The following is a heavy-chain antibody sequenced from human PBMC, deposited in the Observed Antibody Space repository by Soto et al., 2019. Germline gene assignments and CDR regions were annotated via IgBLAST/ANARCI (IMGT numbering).Heavy chain of an antibody. CDR2: IYAGGTT. V-gene: IGHV3-66*01. CDR3: ARDPDYGTYRLSYGMDV. Sequence: PGGSLRLSCTASGFIVSDNYINWVRQGPEKGLEWLSIIYAGGTTYYADSVRDRFTISRDSSRNTVYLQMNSLTAGDTAVYYCARDPDYGTYRLSYGMDVWGPGTKVTVSS. CDR1: GFIVSDNY. D-gene: IGHD4-4*01. J-gene: IGHJ6*02.